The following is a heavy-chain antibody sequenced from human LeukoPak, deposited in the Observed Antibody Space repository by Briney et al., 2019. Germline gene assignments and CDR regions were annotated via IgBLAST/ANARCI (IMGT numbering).Heavy chain of an antibody. D-gene: IGHD4-23*01. J-gene: IGHJ4*02. CDR2: IDARSGIT. Sequence: GGSLRLSCAASGFTFTIFGLNWVRQAPGKGPEWVSYIDARSGITYYADSVQGRFTISRDNAKESVFLQMDSLRAEDTAVYYCARDSTTVVSNFDYWGQGTLVTVSS. V-gene: IGHV3-48*01. CDR1: GFTFTIFG. CDR3: ARDSTTVVSNFDY.